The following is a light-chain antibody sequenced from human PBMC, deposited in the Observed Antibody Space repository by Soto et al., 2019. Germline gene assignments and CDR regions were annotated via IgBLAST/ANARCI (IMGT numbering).Light chain of an antibody. CDR1: QSVSSSY. Sequence: EIVLTQSPGTLSLSPGEIATLSFSASQSVSSSYLAWYQQKPGQAPRLLIYGASSRATGIPDRFSGSGSGTDFTLAISRLEPEDFAVYYCQQCGASPWTFGQGTKVDIK. J-gene: IGKJ1*01. CDR3: QQCGASPWT. CDR2: GAS. V-gene: IGKV3-20*01.